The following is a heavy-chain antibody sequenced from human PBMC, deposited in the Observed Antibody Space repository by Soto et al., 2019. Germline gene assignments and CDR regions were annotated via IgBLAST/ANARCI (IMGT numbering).Heavy chain of an antibody. V-gene: IGHV4-34*01. CDR3: ARGLPLVGDYYGMDV. J-gene: IGHJ6*02. Sequence: SETLSLTCAVYGGSFSGYYWSWIRQPPGKGLEWIGEINHSGSTNYNPSLKSRVTISVDTPKNQFSLKLSSVTAADTAVYYCARGLPLVGDYYGMDVWGQGTTVTV. D-gene: IGHD3-16*01. CDR1: GGSFSGYY. CDR2: INHSGST.